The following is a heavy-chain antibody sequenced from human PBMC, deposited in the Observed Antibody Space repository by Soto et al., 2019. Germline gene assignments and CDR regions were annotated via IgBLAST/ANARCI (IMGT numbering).Heavy chain of an antibody. CDR3: ARRCNSPNCYGMDV. Sequence: PGGSLRLSCEASGFTFKNYWMHWVRQAPGKGLVWVSRINSDGSNRRYADSVQGRFTISRDNAKNTLFLQMNSLRAADTAVYFCARRCNSPNCYGMDVWGQGTTVTVYS. V-gene: IGHV3-74*01. CDR1: GFTFKNYW. D-gene: IGHD1-26*01. J-gene: IGHJ6*02. CDR2: INSDGSNR.